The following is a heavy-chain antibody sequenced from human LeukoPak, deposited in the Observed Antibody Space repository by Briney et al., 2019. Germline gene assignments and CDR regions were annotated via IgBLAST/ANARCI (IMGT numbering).Heavy chain of an antibody. CDR3: ARRSVAYSHDSSGYSPVYYFDY. Sequence: SETLSLTCTVSGGSISSSSYYWGWIRQPPGKGLEWIGSIYYGGSTYYNPSLKSRVTISVDTSKDQFSLKLSSVTAADTAVYYCARRSVAYSHDSSGYSPVYYFDYWGQGTLVTVSS. V-gene: IGHV4-39*07. J-gene: IGHJ4*02. D-gene: IGHD3-22*01. CDR2: IYYGGST. CDR1: GGSISSSSYY.